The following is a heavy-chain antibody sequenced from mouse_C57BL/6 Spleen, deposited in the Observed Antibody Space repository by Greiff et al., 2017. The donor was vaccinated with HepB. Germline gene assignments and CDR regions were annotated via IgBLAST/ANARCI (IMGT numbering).Heavy chain of an antibody. V-gene: IGHV3-1*01. CDR3: ARGTIDLAWFAY. Sequence: EVKLVESGPGMVKPSQSLSLTCTVTGYSITSGYDWHWIRHFPGNKLEWMGYISYSGSTNYNPSLKSRISITHDTSKNHFFLKLNSVTTEDTATYYCARGTIDLAWFAYWGQGTLVTVSA. CDR2: ISYSGST. J-gene: IGHJ3*01. CDR1: GYSITSGYD. D-gene: IGHD1-1*02.